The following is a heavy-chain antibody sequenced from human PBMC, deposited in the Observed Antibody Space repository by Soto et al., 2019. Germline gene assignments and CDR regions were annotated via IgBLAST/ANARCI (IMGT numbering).Heavy chain of an antibody. D-gene: IGHD4-17*01. J-gene: IGHJ5*02. Sequence: SETLSLTCTFSGGSISGYYWSLIRQPPGKGLEWVGSIYYSGSTHYNPSLKSRVTISADTSKNQFSLKLSSVTAADTAVYYCAKEYGEYWGGWFDPWGQGTLVTVSS. V-gene: IGHV4-59*05. CDR2: IYYSGST. CDR1: GGSISGYY. CDR3: AKEYGEYWGGWFDP.